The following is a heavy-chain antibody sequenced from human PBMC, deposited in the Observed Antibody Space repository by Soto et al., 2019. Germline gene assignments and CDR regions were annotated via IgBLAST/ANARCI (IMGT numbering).Heavy chain of an antibody. CDR3: ASSNGYSPDYYYYGMDV. V-gene: IGHV1-3*01. J-gene: IGHJ6*02. D-gene: IGHD5-18*01. CDR2: INAGNGNT. Sequence: WPSVKVSCKASGYTFTSYAMHWVRQAPGQRLEWMGWINAGNGNTKYSQKFQGRVTITRDTSASTAYMELSSLRSEDTAVYYCASSNGYSPDYYYYGMDVWGQGTTVTVS. CDR1: GYTFTSYA.